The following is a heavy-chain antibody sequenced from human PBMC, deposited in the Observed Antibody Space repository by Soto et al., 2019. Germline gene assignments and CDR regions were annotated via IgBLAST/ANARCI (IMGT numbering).Heavy chain of an antibody. D-gene: IGHD2-2*02. V-gene: IGHV3-30-3*01. CDR1: GFTFSSYA. CDR2: ISYDGTNK. J-gene: IGHJ4*02. CDR3: TIYTPIDH. Sequence: QVHLVESGGGVVQPGRSLRLSCVASGFTFSSYAMHWVRQTPDKGLEWVAVISYDGTNKNYADSVKGRFTISRDNSKNTLYLEMNSLGIEDTAMYYCTIYTPIDHWGQGTLVTVSS.